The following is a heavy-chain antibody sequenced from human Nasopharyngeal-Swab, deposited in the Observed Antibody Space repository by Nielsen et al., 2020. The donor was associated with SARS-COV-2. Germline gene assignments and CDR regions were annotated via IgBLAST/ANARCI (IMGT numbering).Heavy chain of an antibody. J-gene: IGHJ3*02. CDR2: IYYSGST. Sequence: WIPQPPGKGLEWIGSIYYSGSTYYNSSLKSRVTISVDTSKNQFSLKLTSVTAADTALYYCARAGDYVWGSYRYGRGPHDAFDIWGQGTMVTVSS. CDR3: ARAGDYVWGSYRYGRGPHDAFDI. D-gene: IGHD3-16*02. V-gene: IGHV4-39*07.